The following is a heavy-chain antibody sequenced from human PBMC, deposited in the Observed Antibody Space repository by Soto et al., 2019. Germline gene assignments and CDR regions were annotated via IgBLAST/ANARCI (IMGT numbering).Heavy chain of an antibody. V-gene: IGHV4-30-4*01. CDR1: GGSISRGDYY. D-gene: IGHD2-15*01. Sequence: SETLCLPCTVSGGSISRGDYYWSWIRQPPGKGLEWIAYIYYSGNTFYNPSLKSRVAISVDTSKNQFSLGLSSLTAADTAVYYCATVRSCCGDSCHPGHFAYRGQRPVVTGSS. CDR2: IYYSGNT. J-gene: IGHJ4*01. CDR3: ATVRSCCGDSCHPGHFAY.